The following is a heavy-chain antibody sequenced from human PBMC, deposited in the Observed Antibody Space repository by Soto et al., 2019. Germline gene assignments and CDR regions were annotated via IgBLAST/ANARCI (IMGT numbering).Heavy chain of an antibody. Sequence: ASVKVSCKASGYTFTSYYMHWVRQAPGQGLEWMGIINPSFGSTTYAQKFQGRVTMTRDTSTYTVYMELSSLRSEDTAVYYCARGGYYFDSSRYRGIDACDIWGKGKMVSVS. CDR2: INPSFGST. D-gene: IGHD3-22*01. CDR3: ARGGYYFDSSRYRGIDACDI. J-gene: IGHJ3*02. V-gene: IGHV1-46*01. CDR1: GYTFTSYY.